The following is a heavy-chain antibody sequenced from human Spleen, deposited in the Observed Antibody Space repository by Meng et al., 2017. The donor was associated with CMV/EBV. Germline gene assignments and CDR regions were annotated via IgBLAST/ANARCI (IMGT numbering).Heavy chain of an antibody. V-gene: IGHV4-59*10. D-gene: IGHD3-22*01. CDR1: GGSFSGYY. CDR3: ARSPYDSSGYYSYGLDY. CDR2: IYTSGST. Sequence: VHIQQLGAGPLKPVETLSLTCAVYGGSFSGYYWGWIRQPPGKGLEGIGRIYTSGSTNYNPSLKSRVTMSVDTSKNQFSLKLSSVTAADTAVYYCARSPYDSSGYYSYGLDYWGQGTLVTVSS. J-gene: IGHJ4*02.